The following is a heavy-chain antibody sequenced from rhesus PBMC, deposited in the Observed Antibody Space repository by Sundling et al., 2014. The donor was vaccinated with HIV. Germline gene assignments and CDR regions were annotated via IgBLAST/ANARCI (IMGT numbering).Heavy chain of an antibody. CDR2: IGGSSNYI. CDR3: ARSNSWNYPFDY. V-gene: IGHV3-136*01. D-gene: IGHD1-1*01. Sequence: EVQLVESGGALVQPGGSLRLSCAASGFTFSSYGMNWVRQAPGKGLEWVSSIGGSSNYIFYADSMKGRFTISRDNAKNSLSLHMNSLRADDTAVYYCARSNSWNYPFDYWARESWSPSPQ. J-gene: IGHJ4*01. CDR1: GFTFSSYG.